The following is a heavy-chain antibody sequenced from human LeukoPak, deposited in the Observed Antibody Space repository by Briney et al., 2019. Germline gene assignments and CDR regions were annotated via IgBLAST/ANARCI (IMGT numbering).Heavy chain of an antibody. J-gene: IGHJ4*02. Sequence: PGGTLRLSCAASGFTFSGFAMSWIRQAPGKGLEWVSSISRSGESTFYADSVRGRFTISRDNSKNTLYLQMNSLRAEDTAVYYCVRDGSGYAMWDWGQGTLVTVSS. CDR2: ISRSGEST. CDR1: GFTFSGFA. D-gene: IGHD5-12*01. CDR3: VRDGSGYAMWD. V-gene: IGHV3-23*01.